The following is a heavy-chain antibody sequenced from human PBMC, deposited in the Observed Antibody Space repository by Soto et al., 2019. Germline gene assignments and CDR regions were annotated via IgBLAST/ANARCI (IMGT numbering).Heavy chain of an antibody. V-gene: IGHV4-39*01. J-gene: IGHJ4*02. Sequence: SETLSLTCTATGDSISSRSYYWGWIRQPTGKGLEWIGSSCYSGCTDNNPSLRIRVSMSIDTSNDQFSLKLKALTAADTALYFCARRRTSVVTQAYFDVWGPGSLVTVSS. CDR3: ARRRTSVVTQAYFDV. D-gene: IGHD2-21*02. CDR2: SCYSGCT. CDR1: GDSISSRSYY.